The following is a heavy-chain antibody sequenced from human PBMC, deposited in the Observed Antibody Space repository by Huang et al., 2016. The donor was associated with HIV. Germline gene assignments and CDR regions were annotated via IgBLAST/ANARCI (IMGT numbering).Heavy chain of an antibody. CDR2: INSAGSSS. CDR1: GFTFSSYW. Sequence: EVQLVESGGGLVQPGGSLRLSCAASGFTFSSYWMHWVRQAPGKGLVGVSRINSAGSSSGYADSVKGRFTISRDNAKNTLYLQMNSLRAEDTAVYYCVRDPRIQSWLNYFDYWGQGTLVSVSS. J-gene: IGHJ4*02. V-gene: IGHV3-74*01. D-gene: IGHD3-22*01. CDR3: VRDPRIQSWLNYFDY.